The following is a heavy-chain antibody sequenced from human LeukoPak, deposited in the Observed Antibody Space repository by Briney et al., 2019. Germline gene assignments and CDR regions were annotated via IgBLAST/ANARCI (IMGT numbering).Heavy chain of an antibody. J-gene: IGHJ5*02. V-gene: IGHV1-69*04. CDR2: IIPILGIA. Sequence: ASVKVSCKASGGTFSSYAISWVRQAPGQGLEWMGRIIPILGIANYAQKFQGRVTITADKSTSTAYMELSSLRSEDTAVYYCARDRHIDRDIVVVPAAIESWFDPWGQGTLVTVSS. CDR3: ARDRHIDRDIVVVPAAIESWFDP. CDR1: GGTFSSYA. D-gene: IGHD2-2*02.